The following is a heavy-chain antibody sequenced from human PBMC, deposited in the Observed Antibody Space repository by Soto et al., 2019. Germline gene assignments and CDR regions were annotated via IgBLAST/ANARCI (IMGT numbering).Heavy chain of an antibody. V-gene: IGHV4-59*01. Sequence: SETLSLTCTVSGGSISSYYWSWIRQPPGKGLEWIGYIYYSGSTNYNPSLKSRVTISVDTSKNQFSLKLSSVTAADTAVYYCESNDYSNYSFDYWGQGTLVTVSS. J-gene: IGHJ4*02. D-gene: IGHD4-4*01. CDR2: IYYSGST. CDR3: ESNDYSNYSFDY. CDR1: GGSISSYY.